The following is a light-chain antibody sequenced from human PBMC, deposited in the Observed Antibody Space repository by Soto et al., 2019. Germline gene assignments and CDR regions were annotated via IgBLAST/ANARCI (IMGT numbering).Light chain of an antibody. Sequence: SALTQPASVSGSPGQSITISCTGTSSDVGSYNLVSWYRQHPGKAPKLMIYEVSKRPSGVSNRFSGSKSGNTASLTISGLQAEDEADYYCCSYAGSSTFFGTGTKVTVL. J-gene: IGLJ1*01. V-gene: IGLV2-23*02. CDR3: CSYAGSSTF. CDR2: EVS. CDR1: SSDVGSYNL.